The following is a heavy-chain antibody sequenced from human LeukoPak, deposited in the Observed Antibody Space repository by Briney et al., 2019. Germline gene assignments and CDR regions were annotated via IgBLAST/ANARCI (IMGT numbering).Heavy chain of an antibody. CDR1: GFTFSSYG. CDR3: ARPKTLNYYDSSGYFDY. CDR2: IWYDGSNK. Sequence: PGGSLRLSCAASGFTFSSYGMHWVRQAPGKGLEWVAVIWYDGSNKYYADSVKGRFTISRDNSKNTLYLQMNSLRAEDTAVYYCARPKTLNYYDSSGYFDYWGQGTLVTVSS. V-gene: IGHV3-33*01. D-gene: IGHD3-22*01. J-gene: IGHJ4*02.